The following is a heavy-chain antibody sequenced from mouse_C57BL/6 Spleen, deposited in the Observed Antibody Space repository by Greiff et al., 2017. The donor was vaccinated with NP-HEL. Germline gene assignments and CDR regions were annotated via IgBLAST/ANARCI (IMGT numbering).Heavy chain of an antibody. J-gene: IGHJ4*01. CDR2: IRNKANGYTT. Sequence: EVQLVESGGGLVQPGGSLSLSCAASGFTFTDYYMSWVRQPPGKALEWLGFIRNKANGYTTEYSASVKGRFTISRDNSQSILYLQMNALRAEDSATYYCSSNRRGVDYAMDYWGQGTSVTVSS. V-gene: IGHV7-3*01. CDR3: SSNRRGVDYAMDY. CDR1: GFTFTDYY. D-gene: IGHD1-1*01.